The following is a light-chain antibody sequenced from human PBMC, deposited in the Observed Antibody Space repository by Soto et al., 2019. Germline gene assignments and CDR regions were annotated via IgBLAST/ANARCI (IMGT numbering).Light chain of an antibody. CDR1: QTVSNN. V-gene: IGKV3-15*01. CDR3: QQYHKWPPFT. CDR2: GAS. Sequence: EIVMTQSPATLSMSPGERVSISCRASQTVSNNLAWYQQKPGQAPRLLIYGASTRAIGVAARFSGSGSGTEVTLTITSLQSEDFAVYYCQQYHKWPPFTFGGGTVVEIK. J-gene: IGKJ4*01.